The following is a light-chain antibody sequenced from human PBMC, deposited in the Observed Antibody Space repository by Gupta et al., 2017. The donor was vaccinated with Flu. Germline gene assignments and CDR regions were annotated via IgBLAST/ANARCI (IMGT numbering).Light chain of an antibody. CDR1: QSVSSY. CDR2: DAS. Sequence: EIVLTQSPATLSLSPGAGATLSCRASQSVSSYLAWYQQKPGQAPRLLIYDASNRATGIPARFSGSGSGTDFTLTISSLEPEDFALYYCQQRGNWPYTFGQGTKLEIK. J-gene: IGKJ2*01. V-gene: IGKV3-11*01. CDR3: QQRGNWPYT.